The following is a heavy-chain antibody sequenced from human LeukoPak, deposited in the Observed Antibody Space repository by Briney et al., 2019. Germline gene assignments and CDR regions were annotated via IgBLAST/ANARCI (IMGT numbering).Heavy chain of an antibody. CDR1: GYTFTGYY. CDR3: ATTRDGYNPDFDY. V-gene: IGHV1-2*02. Sequence: ASVKVSCKASGYTFTGYYMHWVRQAPGQGLEWMGWINPNSGGTNYAQKFQGRVTMTEDTSTDTAYMELSSLRSEDTAVYYCATTRDGYNPDFDYWGQGTLVTVSS. D-gene: IGHD5-24*01. J-gene: IGHJ4*02. CDR2: INPNSGGT.